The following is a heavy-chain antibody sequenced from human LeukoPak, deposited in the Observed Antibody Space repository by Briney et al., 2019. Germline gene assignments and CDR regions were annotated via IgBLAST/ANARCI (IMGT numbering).Heavy chain of an antibody. V-gene: IGHV3-30-3*01. CDR2: ISYDGSNK. CDR1: GFTFSSYA. Sequence: GGSLRLSCAASGFTFSSYAMRWVRQAPGKGLEWVAVISYDGSNKYYADSVKGRFTISRDNSKNTLYLQMNSLRAEDTAVYYCARNLPAADYWGQGTLVTVSS. J-gene: IGHJ4*02. D-gene: IGHD2-2*01. CDR3: ARNLPAADY.